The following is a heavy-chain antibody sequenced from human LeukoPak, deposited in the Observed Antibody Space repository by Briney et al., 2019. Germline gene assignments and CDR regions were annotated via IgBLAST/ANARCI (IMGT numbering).Heavy chain of an antibody. CDR3: AREGSIQVWSREFDP. Sequence: ASVKVSKASGYTLTSYGISWVRQAPGQGLEWMGWISAYNGNTNYAQKFQGRVTMTTDTSTSTAYMELRSLRYDDTAVYYCAREGSIQVWSREFDPWGQGTLVTVSS. CDR1: GYTLTSYG. V-gene: IGHV1-18*01. D-gene: IGHD5-18*01. J-gene: IGHJ5*02. CDR2: ISAYNGNT.